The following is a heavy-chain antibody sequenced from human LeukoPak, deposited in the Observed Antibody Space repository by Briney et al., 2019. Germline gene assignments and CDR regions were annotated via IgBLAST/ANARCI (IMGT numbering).Heavy chain of an antibody. CDR3: ARDLKGYCSSTSCYVGDAFDI. J-gene: IGHJ3*02. V-gene: IGHV4-61*02. CDR2: IYTSGST. Sequence: SQTLSLTCTVSGGSISSGSYYWSWIRQPAGKGLEWIGRIYTSGSTNYNPSLKSRVTISVDTSKNQFSLKLSSVTAADTAVYYCARDLKGYCSSTSCYVGDAFDIWGQGTMFTVSS. D-gene: IGHD2-2*01. CDR1: GGSISSGSYY.